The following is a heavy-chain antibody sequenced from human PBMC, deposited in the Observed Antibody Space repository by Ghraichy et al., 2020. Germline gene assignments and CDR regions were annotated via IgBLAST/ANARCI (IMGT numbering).Heavy chain of an antibody. J-gene: IGHJ4*02. V-gene: IGHV3-23*01. Sequence: GESLNISCAASGFTFSSYAMSWVRQAPGKGLEWVSAISGSGGSTYYADSVKGRFTISRDNSKNTLYLQMNSLRAEDTAVYYCAKGSIVVVVAAIIDYWGQGTLVTVSS. D-gene: IGHD2-15*01. CDR3: AKGSIVVVVAAIIDY. CDR2: ISGSGGST. CDR1: GFTFSSYA.